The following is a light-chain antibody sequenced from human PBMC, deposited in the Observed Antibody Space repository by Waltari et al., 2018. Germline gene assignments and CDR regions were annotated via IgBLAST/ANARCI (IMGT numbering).Light chain of an antibody. CDR2: DVS. J-gene: IGLJ3*02. CDR1: TSDVGGYNY. V-gene: IGLV2-11*01. CDR3: CSFAGSVYIWV. Sequence: QSALTQPRPVSGSPGQSVTISCPGTTSDVGGYNYVSWYQQHPGKAPKLMIYDVSKRPSGVPDRFSGSKSGNTASLTISGLQTEDEADYFCCSFAGSVYIWVFGGGTKLTVL.